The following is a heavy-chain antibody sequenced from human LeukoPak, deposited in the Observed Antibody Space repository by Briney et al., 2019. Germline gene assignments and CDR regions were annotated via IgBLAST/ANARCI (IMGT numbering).Heavy chain of an antibody. CDR3: AKGRLGGSYYLGAFDI. D-gene: IGHD1-26*01. J-gene: IGHJ3*02. V-gene: IGHV3-30*18. CDR2: ISYDGSNK. Sequence: GGSLRLSCAASGFTFSGYGMHWVRQAPGKGLEWVAVISYDGSNKYYADSVKGRFTISGDNSKNTLYLQMNSLRAEDTAVYYCAKGRLGGSYYLGAFDIWGQGTMVTVSS. CDR1: GFTFSGYG.